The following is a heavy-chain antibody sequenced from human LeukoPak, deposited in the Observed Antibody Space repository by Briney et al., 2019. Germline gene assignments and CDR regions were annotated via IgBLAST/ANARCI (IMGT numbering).Heavy chain of an antibody. CDR2: ISGSSGII. D-gene: IGHD1-1*01. CDR1: GFTFNTYT. V-gene: IGHV3-48*01. Sequence: GGSLRLSCAASGFTFNTYTMNWVRQAAGKGLEWVSYISGSSGIIDYADSVRGRFTISRDNAKNSLYLQMNSLRVEDTAVYYCAKGKRYPDYWGQGTLVTVSS. J-gene: IGHJ4*02. CDR3: AKGKRYPDY.